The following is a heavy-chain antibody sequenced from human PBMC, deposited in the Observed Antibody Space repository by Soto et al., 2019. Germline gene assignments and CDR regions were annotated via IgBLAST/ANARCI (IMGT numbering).Heavy chain of an antibody. J-gene: IGHJ4*02. CDR1: GYTFTSYA. CDR3: ARVGDFWSGYWEYYFDY. V-gene: IGHV1-3*01. Sequence: ASVKVSCKASGYTFTSYAMHWVRQAPGQRLEWMGWINAGNGNTKYSQKFQGRVTITRDTSASTAYMELSSLRSEDTAVYYCARVGDFWSGYWEYYFDYWGQGTLVTVS. D-gene: IGHD3-3*01. CDR2: INAGNGNT.